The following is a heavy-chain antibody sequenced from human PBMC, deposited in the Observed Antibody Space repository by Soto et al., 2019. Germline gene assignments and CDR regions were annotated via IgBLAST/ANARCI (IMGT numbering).Heavy chain of an antibody. J-gene: IGHJ4*02. D-gene: IGHD1-26*01. V-gene: IGHV3-33*05. Sequence: QVQLVESGGGVVQPGRSLRLSCAASGFTFSNYGMQWVRQAPGKGLEWVAVIQDDGNDEYYADSVKGRFTISRDNSKNTLYRQMNSLRAEDTAVYYCARWRGGYSGSYPDYWGQGTLVTVSS. CDR3: ARWRGGYSGSYPDY. CDR1: GFTFSNYG. CDR2: IQDDGNDE.